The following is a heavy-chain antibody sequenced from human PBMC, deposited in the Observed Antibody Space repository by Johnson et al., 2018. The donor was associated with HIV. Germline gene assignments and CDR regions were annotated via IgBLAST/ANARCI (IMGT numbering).Heavy chain of an antibody. CDR3: AKHKGLDSSWPFDAFDI. Sequence: QVQLVESGGGLVKPGGSLRLSCAASGFTFSDYYMSWIRQAPGKGLEWVSYISSSGSTIYYADSVKGRFTISRDNAKNSLYLQMNSLRPEDTAVYYCAKHKGLDSSWPFDAFDIWGQGTMVTVSS. J-gene: IGHJ3*02. CDR2: ISSSGSTI. D-gene: IGHD6-13*01. CDR1: GFTFSDYY. V-gene: IGHV3-11*04.